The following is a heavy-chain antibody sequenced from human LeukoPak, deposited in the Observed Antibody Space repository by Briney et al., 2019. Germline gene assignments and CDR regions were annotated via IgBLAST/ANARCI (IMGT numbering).Heavy chain of an antibody. Sequence: PSETLSLTCGVSGGSIRSYFWSGIRQPAGKGLEWIGRIYISGSTKYNPSLKSRVTMSIDTSKNQFSLNLSSVTAADTAVYYCATFYDGSGYYFGYWGQGTLVSVSS. CDR2: IYISGST. CDR3: ATFYDGSGYYFGY. D-gene: IGHD3-22*01. V-gene: IGHV4-4*07. J-gene: IGHJ4*02. CDR1: GGSIRSYF.